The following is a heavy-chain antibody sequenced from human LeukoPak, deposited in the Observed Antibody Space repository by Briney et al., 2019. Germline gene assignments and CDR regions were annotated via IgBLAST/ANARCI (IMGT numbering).Heavy chain of an antibody. D-gene: IGHD3-10*01. CDR2: IHYTGST. V-gene: IGHV4-59*01. J-gene: IGHJ4*02. Sequence: SETLSLTCSVSGGSTSGSYWSWVRQPPGKGLQWIGYIHYTGSTDYNPSLKSRVTISIDTPKNQVSLRVTSVTAADTAVYYCARPSQADSGSFKYWGQGTLVTVSS. CDR1: GGSTSGSY. CDR3: ARPSQADSGSFKY.